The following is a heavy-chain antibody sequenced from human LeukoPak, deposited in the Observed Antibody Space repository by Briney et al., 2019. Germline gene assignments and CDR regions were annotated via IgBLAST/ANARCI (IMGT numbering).Heavy chain of an antibody. CDR3: ARDIAPPGSWLLDY. J-gene: IGHJ4*02. Sequence: ASVKVSCKASGGTFSSYAISWVRQAPGQGLEWMGGITPIFGTANYAQKFQGRVTITADKSTSTAYMELSSLRSEDTAVYYCARDIAPPGSWLLDYWGQGTLVTVSS. V-gene: IGHV1-69*06. D-gene: IGHD6-13*01. CDR2: ITPIFGTA. CDR1: GGTFSSYA.